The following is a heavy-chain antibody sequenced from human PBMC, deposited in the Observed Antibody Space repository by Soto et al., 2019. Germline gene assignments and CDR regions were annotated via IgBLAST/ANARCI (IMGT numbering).Heavy chain of an antibody. CDR2: ITDSGGST. CDR1: GFTFNNYG. Sequence: PGGSLRLSCAASGFTFNNYGMSWVLQAPGKGLEWVSAITDSGGSTYYADSVKGRFTISRDNSKNTVYLQMNSLRAEDTAVYYCAKAAKVVTLYYFDYWGQGTLVTVSS. V-gene: IGHV3-23*01. D-gene: IGHD2-2*01. CDR3: AKAAKVVTLYYFDY. J-gene: IGHJ4*02.